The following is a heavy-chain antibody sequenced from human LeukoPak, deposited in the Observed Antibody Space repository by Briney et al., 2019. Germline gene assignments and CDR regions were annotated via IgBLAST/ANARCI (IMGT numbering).Heavy chain of an antibody. CDR3: AREGADDHGRLQWFDP. J-gene: IGHJ5*02. D-gene: IGHD4-17*01. Sequence: ASVKVSCKASGYTFTSYDINWVRQAPGQGLEWMGKISAYNNYATYAQKFQGRIAMTTDTSTNTAYMDLRSLRSDDTAFYYCAREGADDHGRLQWFDPWGQGTLVTVSS. V-gene: IGHV1-18*01. CDR2: ISAYNNYA. CDR1: GYTFTSYD.